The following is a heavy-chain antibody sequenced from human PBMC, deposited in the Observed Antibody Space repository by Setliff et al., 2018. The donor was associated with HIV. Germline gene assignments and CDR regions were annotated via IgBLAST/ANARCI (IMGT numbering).Heavy chain of an antibody. D-gene: IGHD3-9*01. J-gene: IGHJ5*02. V-gene: IGHV4-59*08. CDR2: IYYSGSP. CDR3: ARTSLYGYDTLTGHHNDDCWFDP. CDR1: GGSISSYY. Sequence: ETLSLTCTVSGGSISSYYWSWIRQPPGKGLEWIGYIYYSGSPNYNPSLKSRVAISVDTSKNQFSLKLTSVTAADTAVYYCARTSLYGYDTLTGHHNDDCWFDPWGQGTLVTVSS.